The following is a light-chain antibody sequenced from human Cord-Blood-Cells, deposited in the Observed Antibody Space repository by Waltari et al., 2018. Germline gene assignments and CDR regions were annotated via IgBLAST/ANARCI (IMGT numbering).Light chain of an antibody. Sequence: QSALTQPASVSGSPGQSITISCTGTSSDVGSYNLVSWYQQHPGKAPKLSIYEGSKRPSGVSHRFSGSKSGNTASLTISGLQAEDEADYYCCSYAGSSTYVVFGGGTKLTVL. CDR1: SSDVGSYNL. CDR3: CSYAGSSTYVV. CDR2: EGS. V-gene: IGLV2-23*01. J-gene: IGLJ2*01.